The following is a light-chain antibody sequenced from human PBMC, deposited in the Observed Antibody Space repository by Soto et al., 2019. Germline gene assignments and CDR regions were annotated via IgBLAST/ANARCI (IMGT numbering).Light chain of an antibody. J-gene: IGKJ1*01. Sequence: EIVLTQSPGTLSLSPGERATLSCRASQSVSRSYLAWYQQKPGQAPRLLVYGASIRATGIPDRFSGSGSGTAFSLTINKVEPEDFAVYYCQQYGDSPPWTFGQGTKVEIK. CDR3: QQYGDSPPWT. CDR1: QSVSRSY. V-gene: IGKV3-20*01. CDR2: GAS.